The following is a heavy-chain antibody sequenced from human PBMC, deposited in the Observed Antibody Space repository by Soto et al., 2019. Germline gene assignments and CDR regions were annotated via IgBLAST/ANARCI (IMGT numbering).Heavy chain of an antibody. CDR3: VKDRRPPGFRGYDLTRWDYYGMDV. J-gene: IGHJ6*02. D-gene: IGHD5-12*01. CDR1: GFTFDDYA. V-gene: IGHV3-9*01. CDR2: ISWDSDNI. Sequence: EVQLVESGGGLVQPGRSLRLSCAASGFTFDDYAMHWVRQSPGKGLEWVSGISWDSDNIDYADSVKGRFTISRDNAKNSLYXXXDXXRAEDTAFYYCVKDRRPPGFRGYDLTRWDYYGMDVWGQGTTVTVSS.